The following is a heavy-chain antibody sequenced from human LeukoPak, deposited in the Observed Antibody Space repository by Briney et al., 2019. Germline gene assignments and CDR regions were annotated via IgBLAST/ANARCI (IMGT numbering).Heavy chain of an antibody. CDR3: AREGKPTTPRSGTRGAFDI. CDR2: INASGGSR. CDR1: GYTFTSYY. D-gene: IGHD1-26*01. V-gene: IGHV1-46*01. J-gene: IGHJ3*02. Sequence: GASVKVSCKASGYTFTSYYMHWVRQAPGQGGEGMGIINASGGSRSYAQKFQGRVTMTRDTSTSTVYMELSSLRSEDTAVYYCAREGKPTTPRSGTRGAFDIWGQGTMVTVSS.